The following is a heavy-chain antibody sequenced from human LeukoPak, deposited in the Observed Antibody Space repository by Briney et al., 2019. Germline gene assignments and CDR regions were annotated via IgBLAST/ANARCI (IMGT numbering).Heavy chain of an antibody. CDR1: HFTFTTYW. J-gene: IGHJ4*02. CDR3: ARVRYDSGSYYIDY. V-gene: IGHV3-7*01. Sequence: GGSLSLYCAASHFTFTTYWMSWVRPAQGKGLVWVANIKPDGSETYYVDSGKGRFTITRDNSKNTLDLEMNSLRAEDTAVYYCARVRYDSGSYYIDYWGQGTLVTVSS. D-gene: IGHD3-10*01. CDR2: IKPDGSET.